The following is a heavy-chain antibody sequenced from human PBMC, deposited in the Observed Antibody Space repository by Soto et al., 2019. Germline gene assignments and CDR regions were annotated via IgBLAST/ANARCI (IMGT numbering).Heavy chain of an antibody. CDR3: ARGYSYGSGSHFDAFDI. CDR2: SYYSGSA. V-gene: IGHV4-30-4*01. D-gene: IGHD3-10*01. CDR1: GGSISSGDYY. J-gene: IGHJ3*02. Sequence: QVQLQESGPGLVKPSQTLSLTCTVSGGSISSGDYYWSWIRQPPGKGLEWIGYSYYSGSADSNPYIKSRVTISVEQANNPFSMKLSSVTAADTAVYYCARGYSYGSGSHFDAFDIWGQGTMVTVSS.